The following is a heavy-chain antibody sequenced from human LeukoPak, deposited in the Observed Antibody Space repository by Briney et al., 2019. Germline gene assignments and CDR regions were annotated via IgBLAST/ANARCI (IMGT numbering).Heavy chain of an antibody. V-gene: IGHV4-4*07. Sequence: SETLSLTCTVSGGSISSYYWSWIRQPAGKGLEWIGRIHTSGSTNCNPSLKSRVTMSVDTSKNKFSLKLSSVTAADTAVYYCARDKSASSYYFDYWGQGTLVTVSS. D-gene: IGHD1-26*01. CDR1: GGSISSYY. CDR2: IHTSGST. J-gene: IGHJ4*02. CDR3: ARDKSASSYYFDY.